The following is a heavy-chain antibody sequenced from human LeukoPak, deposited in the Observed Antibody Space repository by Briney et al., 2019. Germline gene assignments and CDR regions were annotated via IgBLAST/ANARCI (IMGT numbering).Heavy chain of an antibody. CDR3: ARPLRLGESQVR. D-gene: IGHD3-16*01. Sequence: GGSLRLSCAASGFTFSSYSMNWVRQATGKGLEWVSYISSSSSTIYYADSVKGRFTISRDNAKNSLYLQMNSLRAEDTAVYYCARPLRLGESQVRWGQGTLVTVST. J-gene: IGHJ4*02. V-gene: IGHV3-48*01. CDR2: ISSSSSTI. CDR1: GFTFSSYS.